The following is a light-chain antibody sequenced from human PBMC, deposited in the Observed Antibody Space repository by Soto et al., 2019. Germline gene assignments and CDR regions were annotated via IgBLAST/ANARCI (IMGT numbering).Light chain of an antibody. J-gene: IGKJ1*01. Sequence: EMGMTQSPATLSVSPGEIATLSCRSSESVSSNLAWYQLKPGQAPRVLIYGASTRATGIPARFSGSGSGTEFTLTINSLQSEDFEVYYCQQYKNGFGSFGHGTKVDIK. V-gene: IGKV3-15*01. CDR2: GAS. CDR3: QQYKNGFGS. CDR1: ESVSSN.